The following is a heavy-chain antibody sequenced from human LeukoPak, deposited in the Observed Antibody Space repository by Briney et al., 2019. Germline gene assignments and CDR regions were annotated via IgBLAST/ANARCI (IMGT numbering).Heavy chain of an antibody. CDR1: GGSISSYY. V-gene: IGHV4-4*07. J-gene: IGHJ4*02. CDR2: IYTSGST. CDR3: ARARVLWFGEPIPGHFDY. D-gene: IGHD3-10*01. Sequence: SETLSLTCTVSGGSISSYYWSWIRQPAGKGLEWIGRIYTSGSTNYNPSLKSRVTISVDTSKNRFSLKLSSVTAADTAVYYCARARVLWFGEPIPGHFDYWGQGTLVTVSS.